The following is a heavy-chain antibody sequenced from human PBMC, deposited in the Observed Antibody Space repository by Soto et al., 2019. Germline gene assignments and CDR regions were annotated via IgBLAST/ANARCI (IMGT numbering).Heavy chain of an antibody. V-gene: IGHV4-30-4*01. Sequence: SETLSLTCTVSGASISSGDYFWSWIRQSPGKGRQWIGYIYYSGSSYYNPSLKSRVTMSVDTSKNQFSLKLSSVTAADTAVYYCAREKGYISGPKNFDYWGQGTLVTVSS. CDR1: GASISSGDYF. J-gene: IGHJ4*02. CDR3: AREKGYISGPKNFDY. D-gene: IGHD5-12*01. CDR2: IYYSGSS.